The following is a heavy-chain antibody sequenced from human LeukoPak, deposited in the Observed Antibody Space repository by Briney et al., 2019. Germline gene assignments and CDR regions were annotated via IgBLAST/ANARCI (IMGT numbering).Heavy chain of an antibody. J-gene: IGHJ3*02. V-gene: IGHV3-11*04. Sequence: GGSLRLSCAASGFTFSDYYMSWIRQAPGKGLEWVSYITPTGRTIYDADSVKGRFTISRDNVKKSLYLQMNSLRVDDTAVYYCARGPAAIRKVGAFDIWAKGQWSPSLQ. CDR2: ITPTGRTI. D-gene: IGHD2-2*02. CDR1: GFTFSDYY. CDR3: ARGPAAIRKVGAFDI.